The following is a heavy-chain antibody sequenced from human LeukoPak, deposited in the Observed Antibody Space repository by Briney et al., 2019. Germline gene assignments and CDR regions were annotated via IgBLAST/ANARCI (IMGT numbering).Heavy chain of an antibody. CDR1: GFTFSNYV. V-gene: IGHV3-23*01. CDR3: ATRGATATKYFES. Sequence: GGSLRLSCAASGFTFSNYVMSWVRQAPGKGLEWVSTIAPGDTTTYYAASVKGRFSISRDNSKNALHLQMNGLRAEDTAVYYCATRGATATKYFESWGQGTLVTVSS. CDR2: IAPGDTTT. D-gene: IGHD1-1*01. J-gene: IGHJ4*02.